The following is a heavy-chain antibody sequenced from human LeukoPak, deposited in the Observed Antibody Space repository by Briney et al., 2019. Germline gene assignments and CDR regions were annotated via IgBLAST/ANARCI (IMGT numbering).Heavy chain of an antibody. CDR1: GYTFSTYG. CDR3: ARAPMDSSGYYPNDAFDI. J-gene: IGHJ3*02. V-gene: IGHV1-18*01. D-gene: IGHD3-22*01. Sequence: ASVKVSCQSSGYTFSTYGISWVRQAPGQGLEWMGWISAYTGNTNYAQNLQGRVTMTTDTSTSTAYMELRSLISDDTAVYYCARAPMDSSGYYPNDAFDIWGQGTMVTVSS. CDR2: ISAYTGNT.